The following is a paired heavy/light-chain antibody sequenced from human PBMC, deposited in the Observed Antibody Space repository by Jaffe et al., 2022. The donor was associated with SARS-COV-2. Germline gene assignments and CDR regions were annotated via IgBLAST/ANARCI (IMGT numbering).Heavy chain of an antibody. V-gene: IGHV3-21*02. J-gene: IGHJ6*02. CDR2: ISHSSTYI. D-gene: IGHD5-18*01. Sequence: EVQLVESGGGLVKPGGSLRLSCAASGFIFSNYNMNWVRQAPGKGLEWVSSISHSSTYIYYADSVKGRFTISRDNAKNSLYLQMNSLRAEDTAVYYCARRVGRGYSYGLGDYGMDVWGQGTTVTVSS. CDR1: GFIFSNYN. CDR3: ARRVGRGYSYGLGDYGMDV.
Light chain of an antibody. V-gene: IGKV1-6*01. CDR1: QGIRND. CDR3: LQDYNYPHT. J-gene: IGKJ4*01. CDR2: AAS. Sequence: AIQMTQSPSSLSASVGDRVTITCRASQGIRNDLGWYQQKPGKAPKLLIYAASTLQSGVPSRFSGSGSGTDFTLTISSLQPEDFATYYCLQDYNYPHTFGGGTKVEIK.